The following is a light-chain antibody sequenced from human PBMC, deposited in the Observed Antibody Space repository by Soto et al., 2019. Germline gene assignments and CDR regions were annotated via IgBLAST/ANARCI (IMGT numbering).Light chain of an antibody. Sequence: QSALTQPASVSGSPGQAITISCTGTSSDVGGYTYVSWYQQHPGKAPKFIIYDVSNRPSGVSNRSSGSKSGNTASLTISGLQAEDEADYYCSSYTTSNTRQIVFGTGTKLTVL. CDR3: SSYTTSNTRQIV. V-gene: IGLV2-14*01. J-gene: IGLJ1*01. CDR1: SSDVGGYTY. CDR2: DVS.